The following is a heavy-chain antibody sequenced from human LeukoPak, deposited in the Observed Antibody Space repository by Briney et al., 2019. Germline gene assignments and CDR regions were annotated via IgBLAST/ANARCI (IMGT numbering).Heavy chain of an antibody. CDR2: INHSGST. J-gene: IGHJ4*02. D-gene: IGHD3-22*01. V-gene: IGHV4-34*01. Sequence: PSETLSLTCAVYGRSFSGYYWSWIRQPPGKGLEWIGEINHSGSTNYNPSLKSRVTISVDTSKNQFSLKLSSVTAADTAVYYCARDSGYLLIRGQGTLVTVSS. CDR1: GRSFSGYY. CDR3: ARDSGYLLI.